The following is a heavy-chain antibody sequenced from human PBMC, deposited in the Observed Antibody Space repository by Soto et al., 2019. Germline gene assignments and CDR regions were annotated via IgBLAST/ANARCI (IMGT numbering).Heavy chain of an antibody. J-gene: IGHJ3*02. V-gene: IGHV4-34*01. CDR3: ARGHWTISAFDT. CDR1: GGSFSGYY. D-gene: IGHD1-1*01. Sequence: PSETLSLTCAVYGGSFSGYYWSWIRQPPGKGLEWIGEINHSGSTNYNPSLKSRVTISVDTSKNQFSLKLSSVTAADTAVHYCARGHWTISAFDTWGQGEMLTIS. CDR2: INHSGST.